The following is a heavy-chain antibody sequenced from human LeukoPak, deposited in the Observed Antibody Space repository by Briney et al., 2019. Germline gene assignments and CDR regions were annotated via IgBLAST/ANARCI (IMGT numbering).Heavy chain of an antibody. CDR2: ISGSGGST. V-gene: IGHV3-23*01. CDR1: GFTFSSYA. Sequence: GGSLRLSCAASGFTFSSYAMSWVRQAPGKGLEWVSEISGSGGSTYYADSVKDRFTISRDNSKNTLYLQMNSLRAEDAAVYYCAKGGYSLGYWGQGTLVTVSS. CDR3: AKGGYSLGY. J-gene: IGHJ4*02. D-gene: IGHD3-22*01.